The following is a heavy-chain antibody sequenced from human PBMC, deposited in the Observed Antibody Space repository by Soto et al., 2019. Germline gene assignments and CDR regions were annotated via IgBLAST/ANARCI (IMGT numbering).Heavy chain of an antibody. V-gene: IGHV1-2*04. Sequence: GASVKVSCKASGYTFTGYYMHWVRQAPGQGLEWMGWINPNSGGTNYAQKFQGWVTMTRDTSISTAYMELSRLRSDDTAVYYCAKDGSNVYYYDSSGYYYFDYWGQGTLVTVSS. J-gene: IGHJ4*02. D-gene: IGHD3-22*01. CDR1: GYTFTGYY. CDR3: AKDGSNVYYYDSSGYYYFDY. CDR2: INPNSGGT.